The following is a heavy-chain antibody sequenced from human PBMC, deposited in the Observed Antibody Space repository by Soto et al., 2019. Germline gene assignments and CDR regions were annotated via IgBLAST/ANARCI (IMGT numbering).Heavy chain of an antibody. CDR1: GASITSHY. Sequence: QVQLQESGPGLVKPAEALSLTCTVSGASITSHYWSWIRQPPGKGLEWLGYIYYDSGSTVYNPFLKSRLPMSVDTSKNHRSLRLNSVTDADTAVYYCARPVGLEPAVWYFDLLGRGVLVKVSS. D-gene: IGHD4-17*01. CDR3: ARPVGLEPAVWYFDL. CDR2: IYYDSGST. V-gene: IGHV4-59*08. J-gene: IGHJ2*01.